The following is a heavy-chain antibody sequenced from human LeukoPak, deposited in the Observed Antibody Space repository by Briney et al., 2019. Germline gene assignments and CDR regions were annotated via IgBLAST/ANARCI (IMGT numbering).Heavy chain of an antibody. Sequence: PGESLRLSCAASGFTFSFYWMHWVRQAPGKGLVWVSHINTDGSSTSYADSVKGRFTISRDNAKNTLFLQMNSLRAEDTAVYYCARAREKYYYDSSGRGDAFDIWGQGTMVIVSS. J-gene: IGHJ3*02. CDR3: ARAREKYYYDSSGRGDAFDI. V-gene: IGHV3-74*01. CDR2: INTDGSST. D-gene: IGHD3-22*01. CDR1: GFTFSFYW.